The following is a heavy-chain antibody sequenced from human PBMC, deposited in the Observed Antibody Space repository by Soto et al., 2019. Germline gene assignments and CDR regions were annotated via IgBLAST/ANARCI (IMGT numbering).Heavy chain of an antibody. J-gene: IGHJ3*02. CDR2: ISAYNGNT. CDR1: GYTFTSYG. CDR3: ARDVGFYDFWSGYYKGSDAFDI. D-gene: IGHD3-3*01. Sequence: VASVKVSCKASGYTFTSYGISWVRQAPGQGLEWMGWISAYNGNTNYAQKLQGRVTMTTDTSTSTAYMELRSLRSDDTAVYYCARDVGFYDFWSGYYKGSDAFDIWGQGTMVTVSS. V-gene: IGHV1-18*04.